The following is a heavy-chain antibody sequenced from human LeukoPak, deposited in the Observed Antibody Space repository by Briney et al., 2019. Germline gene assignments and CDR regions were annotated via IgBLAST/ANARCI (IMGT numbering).Heavy chain of an antibody. J-gene: IGHJ4*02. CDR3: AKDRWLQGYFDY. CDR2: ISYDGSKK. CDR1: GFTFSSYG. V-gene: IGHV3-30*18. D-gene: IGHD5-24*01. Sequence: GGSLRLSCAASGFTFSSYGLHWVRQAPAKGLEWVDVISYDGSKKYYADSVKGRFTISRDNSKNTLYLQMNRLRAEDTAVYYCAKDRWLQGYFDYWGQGTLVTVSS.